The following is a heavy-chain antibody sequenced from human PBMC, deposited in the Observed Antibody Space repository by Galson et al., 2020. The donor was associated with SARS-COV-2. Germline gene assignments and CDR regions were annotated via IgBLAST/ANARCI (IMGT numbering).Heavy chain of an antibody. Sequence: ASVKVSCKTSGYTFTSYDINWVRQATGQGLEWMGWMNPNSGNSGCTQKFQGRVTMTRDTSISTAYMELSNLTSEDTAVYYCARLVSLPWVQLWVPNEGMDVWGQGTTVSVSS. D-gene: IGHD1-1*01. CDR2: MNPNSGNS. CDR3: ARLVSLPWVQLWVPNEGMDV. CDR1: GYTFTSYD. V-gene: IGHV1-8*01. J-gene: IGHJ6*02.